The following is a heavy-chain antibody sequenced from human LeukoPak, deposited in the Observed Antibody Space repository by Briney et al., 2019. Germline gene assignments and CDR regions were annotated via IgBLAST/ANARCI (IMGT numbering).Heavy chain of an antibody. CDR3: ATHPLLDY. D-gene: IGHD3-16*02. CDR2: IYYSGST. CDR1: GGSISSYY. J-gene: IGHJ4*02. Sequence: TSETLSLTCTVSGGSISSYYWGWIRQPPGKGLEWIGSIYYSGSTYYNPSLKSRVSISVDPSRSQFSLKLTSVTAADTAVYYCATHPLLDYWGQGSLVTVSS. V-gene: IGHV4-59*04.